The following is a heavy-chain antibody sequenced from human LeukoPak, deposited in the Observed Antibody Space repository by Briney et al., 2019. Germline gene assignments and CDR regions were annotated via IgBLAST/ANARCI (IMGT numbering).Heavy chain of an antibody. CDR1: GFTFDDYA. Sequence: GGSLRLSCAASGFTFDDYAMHWVRQAPGKGLEWVSGISWNSGSIGYADSVEGRFTISRDNAKNSLYLQMNSLRAEDTALYYCAKDNYDSSGYYYVDYWGQGTLVTVSS. J-gene: IGHJ4*02. V-gene: IGHV3-9*01. D-gene: IGHD3-22*01. CDR3: AKDNYDSSGYYYVDY. CDR2: ISWNSGSI.